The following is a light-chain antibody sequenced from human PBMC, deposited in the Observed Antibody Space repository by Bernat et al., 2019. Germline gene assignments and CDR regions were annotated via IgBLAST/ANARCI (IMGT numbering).Light chain of an antibody. V-gene: IGKV1-39*01. CDR1: QPINNY. J-gene: IGKJ5*01. Sequence: DIQVTQSPSSLSASVGDRVTITCRTSQPINNYLMWYQHKPGTAPKLLIYAASSVKSGVPSRFIGSGYGTDFTLTVTSLQPADFATYFCQQSHITPYTFGQGTRLEIK. CDR2: AAS. CDR3: QQSHITPYT.